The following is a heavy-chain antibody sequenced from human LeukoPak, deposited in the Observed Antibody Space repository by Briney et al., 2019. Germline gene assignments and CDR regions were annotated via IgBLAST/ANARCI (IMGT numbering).Heavy chain of an antibody. Sequence: GGSLRLSCAASGFTFDDYGMNWVRQAPGKGLEWVSGINWNGVSTGYADSVKGRFTISRDNAKNSLYLQMNSLRAEDTAVYYCAKSGLNRFDYWGQGTLVTVSS. V-gene: IGHV3-20*04. J-gene: IGHJ4*02. CDR2: INWNGVST. D-gene: IGHD2-15*01. CDR1: GFTFDDYG. CDR3: AKSGLNRFDY.